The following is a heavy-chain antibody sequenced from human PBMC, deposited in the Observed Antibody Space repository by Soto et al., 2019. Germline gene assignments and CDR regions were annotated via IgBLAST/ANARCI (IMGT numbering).Heavy chain of an antibody. CDR2: IIPILGIA. CDR1: GGTLSSYT. V-gene: IGHV1-69*04. J-gene: IGHJ4*02. Sequence: GGPVKGSCKASGGTLSSYTISWVRQAPGQGREWMGRIIPILGIANYAQKFQGRVTITADKSTSTAYMELSSLRSEDTAVYYCARDGNLEHSSSAFDYWGQGTLVTVSS. CDR3: ARDGNLEHSSSAFDY. D-gene: IGHD6-25*01.